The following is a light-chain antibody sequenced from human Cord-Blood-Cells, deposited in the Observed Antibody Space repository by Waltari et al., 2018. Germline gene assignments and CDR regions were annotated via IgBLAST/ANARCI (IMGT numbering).Light chain of an antibody. Sequence: QSALTQPASVSGSPGQSITISCTGTSSDVGSYNLVSCYPQHPGKAPKLMIYEGSKRPSGVSNRFSGSKSGNTASLTISGLQAEDEADYYCCSYAGSWVFGGGTKLTVL. CDR3: CSYAGSWV. CDR1: SSDVGSYNL. J-gene: IGLJ3*02. V-gene: IGLV2-23*01. CDR2: EGS.